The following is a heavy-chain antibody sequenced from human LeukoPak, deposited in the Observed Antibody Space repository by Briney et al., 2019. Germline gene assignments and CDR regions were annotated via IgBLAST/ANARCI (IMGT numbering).Heavy chain of an antibody. J-gene: IGHJ4*02. V-gene: IGHV1-69*05. Sequence: GASVKVSCKASGGTFSSYAISWVRQAPGQGLEWMGRIIPIFGTANYAQKFQGRVTITTDESTSTAYMELSSLRSEDTAVYCCARARGYSGYDWGQGTLVTVSS. CDR2: IIPIFGTA. D-gene: IGHD5-12*01. CDR3: ARARGYSGYD. CDR1: GGTFSSYA.